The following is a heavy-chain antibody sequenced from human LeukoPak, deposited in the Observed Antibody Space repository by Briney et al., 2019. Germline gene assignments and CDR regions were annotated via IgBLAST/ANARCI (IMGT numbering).Heavy chain of an antibody. J-gene: IGHJ4*02. D-gene: IGHD3-9*01. Sequence: ASVKVSCKASGGTFSSYAISWVRQAPGQGLEWMGRMNPNSGNTGYAQKFQGRVTMTRNTSISTAYMEVSSLRSEDTAVYYCARGTRGDILTGYSLGYWGQGTLVTVSS. CDR2: MNPNSGNT. CDR1: GGTFSSYA. V-gene: IGHV1-8*02. CDR3: ARGTRGDILTGYSLGY.